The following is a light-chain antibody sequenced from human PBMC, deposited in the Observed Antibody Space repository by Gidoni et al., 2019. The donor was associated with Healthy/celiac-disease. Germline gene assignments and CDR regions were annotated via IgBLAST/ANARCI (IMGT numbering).Light chain of an antibody. CDR2: EVS. V-gene: IGLV2-14*01. J-gene: IGLJ1*01. CDR3: SSYTSSSTPIV. CDR1: SSDVGGYNY. Sequence: QSALTQPASVSGSPGQSITISCTGTSSDVGGYNYVSWYQQPPGKAPKLMIYEVSNRPSGVSNRFSGSKSGNTASLTISGLQAEDEADYYCSSYTSSSTPIVFGTGTKVTVL.